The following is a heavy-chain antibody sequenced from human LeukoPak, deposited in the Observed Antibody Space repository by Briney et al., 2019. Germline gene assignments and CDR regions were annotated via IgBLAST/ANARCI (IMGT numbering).Heavy chain of an antibody. V-gene: IGHV4-39*07. CDR3: ARGELGFDY. Sequence: SETLSLTCTVSGGSISSSSYYWGWLRQPPGKGLEWIGRIYTSGSTNYNPSLKSRVTMSVDTSKNQFSLKLSSVTAADTAVYYCARGELGFDYWGQGTLVTVSS. CDR1: GGSISSSSYY. J-gene: IGHJ4*02. CDR2: IYTSGST. D-gene: IGHD1-7*01.